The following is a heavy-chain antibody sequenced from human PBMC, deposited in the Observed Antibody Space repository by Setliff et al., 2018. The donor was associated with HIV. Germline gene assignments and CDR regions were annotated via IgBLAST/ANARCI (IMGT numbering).Heavy chain of an antibody. CDR2: INPSGGSA. J-gene: IGHJ4*02. CDR3: ARDGGDGSGYYYADY. Sequence: ASVKVSCKASGYSFTRNQIHWVRQAPGQGLEWMGIINPSGGSAAYAEKFRGRVTMTSDTSTNTVYMELRSLRSEETAVFYCARDGGDGSGYYYADYLGQGTLVTVSS. CDR1: GYSFTRNQ. V-gene: IGHV1-46*01. D-gene: IGHD3-22*01.